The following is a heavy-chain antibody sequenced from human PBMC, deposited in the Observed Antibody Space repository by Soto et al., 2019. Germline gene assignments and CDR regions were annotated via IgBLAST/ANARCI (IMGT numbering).Heavy chain of an antibody. CDR3: ARDRGHYDSSGYYYNYVMDV. CDR1: GYTFTTYA. D-gene: IGHD3-22*01. J-gene: IGHJ6*02. CDR2: INAGNGNT. V-gene: IGHV1-3*05. Sequence: QVQLVQSGAEEKKPGASVKVSCKASGYTFTTYAIHWVRQAPGQRLEWMGWINAGNGNTKYSQNFQGRVTITRDTSASTAYMELSSLRSEDTAVYYCARDRGHYDSSGYYYNYVMDVWGQGTTVTVSS.